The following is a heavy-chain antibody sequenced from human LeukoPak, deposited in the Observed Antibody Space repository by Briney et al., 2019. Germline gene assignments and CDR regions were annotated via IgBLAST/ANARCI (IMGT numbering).Heavy chain of an antibody. Sequence: PSETLSLTCTVSGGSISSGDYYWSWIRQPPGKGLEWIGYIYYSGSTYYNPSLKSRVTISVDTSKNQFSLQLSSVTAADTAVYYCARGREYSSGPGESMITYNWFDPWGQGTLVTVSS. CDR2: IYYSGST. V-gene: IGHV4-30-4*01. D-gene: IGHD6-19*01. CDR3: ARGREYSSGPGESMITYNWFDP. J-gene: IGHJ5*02. CDR1: GGSISSGDYY.